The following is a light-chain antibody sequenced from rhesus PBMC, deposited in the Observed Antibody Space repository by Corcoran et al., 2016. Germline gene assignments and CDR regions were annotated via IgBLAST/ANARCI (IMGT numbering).Light chain of an antibody. V-gene: IGKV1-25*01. CDR2: EAS. Sequence: DIQMTQSPSSLSASVGDRVTITCRASQGITNDLAWYQQKPGETPKLLIYEASSLQSGIPSRFSGSGSETDFPLTSSSLQSEDFATYYCQHYYSTPWTFVQGTKVEIK. CDR3: QHYYSTPWT. J-gene: IGKJ1*01. CDR1: QGITND.